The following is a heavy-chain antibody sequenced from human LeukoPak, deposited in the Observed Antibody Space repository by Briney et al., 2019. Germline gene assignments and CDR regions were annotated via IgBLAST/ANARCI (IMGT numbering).Heavy chain of an antibody. Sequence: ASVKVSCKASGYTFTNYGISWARQAPGQGLEWMGWISTYNGNTNYAPELQGRVTMTTDTSTSTAYMELRSLRSDDTAVYYCAREGQLWLVRPFDSWGQGTLVTVSS. J-gene: IGHJ4*02. D-gene: IGHD6-19*01. CDR3: AREGQLWLVRPFDS. CDR2: ISTYNGNT. V-gene: IGHV1-18*01. CDR1: GYTFTNYG.